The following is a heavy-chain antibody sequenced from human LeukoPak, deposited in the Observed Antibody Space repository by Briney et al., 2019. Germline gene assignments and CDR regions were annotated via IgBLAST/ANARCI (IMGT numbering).Heavy chain of an antibody. Sequence: GGSLRLSCAASGFTFPSYAMSWVRQAPGKGLEWVSAISGSGGGTYYADSVKGRFTISRDNSKNTLYLQVNSLRAEDTAVYYCAKATYYDILTGYCDAWGQGTLVTVSS. CDR3: AKATYYDILTGYCDA. CDR1: GFTFPSYA. CDR2: ISGSGGGT. J-gene: IGHJ5*02. V-gene: IGHV3-23*01. D-gene: IGHD3-9*01.